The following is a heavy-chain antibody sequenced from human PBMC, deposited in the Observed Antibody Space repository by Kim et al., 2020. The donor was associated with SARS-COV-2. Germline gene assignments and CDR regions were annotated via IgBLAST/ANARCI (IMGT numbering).Heavy chain of an antibody. CDR2: IYYSGST. J-gene: IGHJ4*02. CDR3: ARGFDY. CDR1: GGSISSYY. V-gene: IGHV4-59*01. Sequence: SETLSLTCTVSGGSISSYYWRWIRQPPGKGLEWIGYIYYSGSTNYNPSLKSRVTISVDTSKNQFSLKLSSVTAADTAVYYCARGFDYWGQGTLVTVSS.